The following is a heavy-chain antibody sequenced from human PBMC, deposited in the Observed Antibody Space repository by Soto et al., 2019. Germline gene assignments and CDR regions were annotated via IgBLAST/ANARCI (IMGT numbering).Heavy chain of an antibody. Sequence: SETLSLTCTVSGGSIISYYWIWIRQPPGKGLEWIGYIYYSGSTNYNPSLKSRVTISVDTSKNQFSLKLSSVTAADTAVYYCARGVDSGYDEFGAFDIWGQGTMVTVSS. CDR1: GGSIISYY. D-gene: IGHD5-12*01. V-gene: IGHV4-59*01. CDR2: IYYSGST. CDR3: ARGVDSGYDEFGAFDI. J-gene: IGHJ3*02.